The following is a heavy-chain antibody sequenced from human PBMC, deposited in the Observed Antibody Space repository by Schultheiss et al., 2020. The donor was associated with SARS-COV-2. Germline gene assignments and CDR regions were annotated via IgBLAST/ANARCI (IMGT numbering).Heavy chain of an antibody. V-gene: IGHV1-2*04. CDR1: GYTFTSYY. CDR3: ARGGLYGDYDFDY. Sequence: ASVKVSCKASGYTFTSYYMHWVRQAPGQGLEWMGWINPNSGGTNYAQKFQGWVTMTRDTSISTAYMELSRLRSDDTAVYYCARGGLYGDYDFDYWGQGTLVTVSS. CDR2: INPNSGGT. J-gene: IGHJ4*02. D-gene: IGHD4-17*01.